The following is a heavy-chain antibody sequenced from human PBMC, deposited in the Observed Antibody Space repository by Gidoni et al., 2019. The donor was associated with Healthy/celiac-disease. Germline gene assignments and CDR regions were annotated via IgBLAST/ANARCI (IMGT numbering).Heavy chain of an antibody. CDR1: GGSISSYY. Sequence: QVQLQESGPGLVKPSETLSLTCTVSGGSISSYYWSWIRQPPGKGLEWIGYIYYSGSTNYNPSRKSRVTISVDTSKNQFSLKLSSVTAADTAVYYCARGGGIWDGYNLRYYYGMDVWGQGTTVTVSS. V-gene: IGHV4-59*01. CDR2: IYYSGST. CDR3: ARGGGIWDGYNLRYYYGMDV. J-gene: IGHJ6*02. D-gene: IGHD5-12*01.